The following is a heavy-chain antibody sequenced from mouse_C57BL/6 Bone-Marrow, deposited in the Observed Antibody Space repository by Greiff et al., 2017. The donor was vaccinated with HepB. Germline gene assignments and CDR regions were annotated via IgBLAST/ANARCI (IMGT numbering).Heavy chain of an antibody. CDR2: IYPRSGNT. J-gene: IGHJ4*01. D-gene: IGHD1-1*01. V-gene: IGHV1-81*01. CDR1: GYTFTSYG. Sequence: VQLVESGAELARPGASVKLSCKASGYTFTSYGISWVKQRTGQGLEWIGEIYPRSGNTYYNEKFKGKATLTADKSSSTAYMELRSLTSEDSAVYFCASDLLLRWGAMDYWGQGTSVTVSS. CDR3: ASDLLLRWGAMDY.